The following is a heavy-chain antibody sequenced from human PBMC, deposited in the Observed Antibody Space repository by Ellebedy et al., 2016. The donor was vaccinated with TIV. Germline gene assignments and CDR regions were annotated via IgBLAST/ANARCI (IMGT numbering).Heavy chain of an antibody. D-gene: IGHD1-14*01. Sequence: GESLKISCAASGFTLSTHWMSWVRQAPGKGLEWVASIQKDGSVQFYVNSVRGRFTISRDNSKTSTYLQMNSLRAEDTAVYYCARWAYVNSWYHLDYWGEGTLVTVSS. CDR1: GFTLSTHW. J-gene: IGHJ4*02. CDR3: ARWAYVNSWYHLDY. V-gene: IGHV3-7*01. CDR2: IQKDGSVQ.